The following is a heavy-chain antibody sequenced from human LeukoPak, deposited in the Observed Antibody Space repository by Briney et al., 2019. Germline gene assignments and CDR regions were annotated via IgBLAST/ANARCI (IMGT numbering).Heavy chain of an antibody. CDR1: GGSISSYY. CDR3: ARGTYSHDSTSHYFYYMDV. J-gene: IGHJ6*03. D-gene: IGHD3-22*01. V-gene: IGHV4-59*01. CDR2: IYYSGST. Sequence: SETLSLTCTVSGGSISSYYWSWIRQPPGKGLEWIGYIYYSGSTNYNPSLKSRVTISVDTSKNQFSLKLSSVTAADTAVYYCARGTYSHDSTSHYFYYMDVWGKGTTVTVSS.